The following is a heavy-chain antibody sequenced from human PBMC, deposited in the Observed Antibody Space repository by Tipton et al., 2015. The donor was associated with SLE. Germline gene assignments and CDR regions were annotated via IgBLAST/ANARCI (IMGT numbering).Heavy chain of an antibody. Sequence: RSLRLSCTASGFTFGDYAMSWVRQAPGKGLEWVGFIRSKAYGGTTEYAASVKGRFTISRDDSKSIAYLQMNSLKTEDTAVYYCTRDKVYPGSYSSEYFQHWGQGTLVTVSS. CDR1: GFTFGDYA. D-gene: IGHD1-26*01. V-gene: IGHV3-49*04. CDR3: TRDKVYPGSYSSEYFQH. CDR2: IRSKAYGGTT. J-gene: IGHJ1*01.